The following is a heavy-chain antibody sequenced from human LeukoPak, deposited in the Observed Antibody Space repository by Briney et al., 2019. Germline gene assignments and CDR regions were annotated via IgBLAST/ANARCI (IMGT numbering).Heavy chain of an antibody. D-gene: IGHD2-15*01. CDR3: ARHWPPVGAAGDY. CDR1: GGSINNNY. V-gene: IGHV4-59*08. Sequence: PSGTLSLTCTVSGGSINNNYWSWIRQPPGKGLEWIGFIYSTGRTKYNPSLQSRLTISIDTPKNVFSLKLSSVTAADTAVYFCARHWPPVGAAGDYWGQGTLVIVSS. CDR2: IYSTGRT. J-gene: IGHJ4*02.